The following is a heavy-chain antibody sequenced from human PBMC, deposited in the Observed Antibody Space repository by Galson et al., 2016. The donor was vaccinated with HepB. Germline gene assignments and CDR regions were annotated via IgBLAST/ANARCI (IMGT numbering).Heavy chain of an antibody. J-gene: IGHJ6*03. CDR2: ISGGGGST. CDR1: GFTFSSHS. CDR3: ARFDGSGTYFYYYYYYIDV. Sequence: SLRLSCAASGFTFSSHSMHWVRQAPGKGLEWVASISGGGGSTYYADPVKGRFTISRDNSRNILYLQMNSLRAEDTAVYYCARFDGSGTYFYYYYYYIDVWGKGTTVTVSS. D-gene: IGHD3-10*01. V-gene: IGHV3-23*01.